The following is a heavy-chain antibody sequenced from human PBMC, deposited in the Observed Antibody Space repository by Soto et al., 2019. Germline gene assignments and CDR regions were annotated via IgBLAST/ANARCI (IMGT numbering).Heavy chain of an antibody. CDR2: ISYAGSNT. V-gene: IGHV3-30*18. Sequence: QVPLVESGGGVVQPGRSLRLSCAASGFSLSTSGMHWVRQAPGKGLEWVAIISYAGSNTYYADSVKGRFTISRDNSKNTMHLQMNSLRAEDTAVYYCAKAHGFVRGGGFDFWGQGTLVTVSS. CDR1: GFSLSTSG. D-gene: IGHD2-15*01. CDR3: AKAHGFVRGGGFDF. J-gene: IGHJ4*02.